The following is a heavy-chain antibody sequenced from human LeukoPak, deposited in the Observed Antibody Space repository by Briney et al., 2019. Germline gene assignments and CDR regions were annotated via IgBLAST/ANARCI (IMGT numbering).Heavy chain of an antibody. J-gene: IGHJ4*01. D-gene: IGHD1-26*01. CDR1: GFTFSCYF. Sequence: GGSLRLSRGSSGFTFSCYFLAWVRQASGEGLELGSAIFISGKTTYYADSVKGRFTISRDNSQSTLYLQMVSLSPDDTALYYCAKFLPISGTKSAFDYWGRGTLVTVSS. CDR2: IFISGKTT. V-gene: IGHV3-23*05. CDR3: AKFLPISGTKSAFDY.